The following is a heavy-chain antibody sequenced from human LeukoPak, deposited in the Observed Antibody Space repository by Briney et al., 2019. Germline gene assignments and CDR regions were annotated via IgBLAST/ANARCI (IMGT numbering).Heavy chain of an antibody. Sequence: GGSLRLSCAASGFTFSSYAMSWVRQAPGKGLEWVSAISGSGGSTYYADSVKGRFTISRDNAKNSLYLQMNSLRAEDTAVYYCATAGYSSGWFTQNYGMDVWGQGTTVTVSS. D-gene: IGHD6-19*01. CDR2: ISGSGGST. CDR1: GFTFSSYA. J-gene: IGHJ6*02. CDR3: ATAGYSSGWFTQNYGMDV. V-gene: IGHV3-23*01.